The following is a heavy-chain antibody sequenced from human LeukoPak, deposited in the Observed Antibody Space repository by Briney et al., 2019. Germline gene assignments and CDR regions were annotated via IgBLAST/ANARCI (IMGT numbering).Heavy chain of an antibody. CDR2: INSNSGGT. CDR3: ARAGPLPYSSDTYNWLDP. D-gene: IGHD6-19*01. J-gene: IGHJ5*02. V-gene: IGHV1-2*02. Sequence: GASVKVSCKASGYTFTGYYMHWVRQAPRQGLEWMGWINSNSGGTNYAQKFQGRVTMTRDTSISTDYMELKTLRSDDTAIYYCARAGPLPYSSDTYNWLDPWGQGTLVSVSS. CDR1: GYTFTGYY.